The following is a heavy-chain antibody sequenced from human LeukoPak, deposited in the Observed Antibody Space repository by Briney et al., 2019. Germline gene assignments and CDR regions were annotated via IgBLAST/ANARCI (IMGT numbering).Heavy chain of an antibody. CDR2: IYWDDDK. CDR1: GFSLSTSGVG. D-gene: IGHD6-13*01. Sequence: SGPTLVKPTQTLTLTCTSSGFSLSTSGVGVGWIRQPPGKALEWLALIYWDDDKRFSPSLKSRLTITKDTSRNQVVLTMTNMDPVDTATYYCVHRPRGVAAVDNPPIYFDYWGQGTLVTVSS. J-gene: IGHJ4*02. V-gene: IGHV2-5*02. CDR3: VHRPRGVAAVDNPPIYFDY.